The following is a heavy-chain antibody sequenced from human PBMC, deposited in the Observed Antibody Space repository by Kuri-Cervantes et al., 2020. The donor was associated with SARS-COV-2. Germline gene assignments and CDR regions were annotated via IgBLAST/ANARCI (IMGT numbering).Heavy chain of an antibody. V-gene: IGHV3-33*06. D-gene: IGHD3-10*01. J-gene: IGHJ4*02. CDR1: GFTFSSYG. CDR2: IWYDGSNK. Sequence: LSLTCAASGFTFSSYGMHWVRQAPGKGLEWVAVIWYDGSNKYYADSVKGRFTISRDNSKNTLYLQMNSLRAEDTAVYYCVKDTIGKSGPDKLFESCGQGTLVTVSS. CDR3: VKDTIGKSGPDKLFES.